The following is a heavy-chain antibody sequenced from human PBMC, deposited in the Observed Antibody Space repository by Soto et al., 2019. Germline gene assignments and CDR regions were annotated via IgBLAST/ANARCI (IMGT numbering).Heavy chain of an antibody. D-gene: IGHD2-21*02. V-gene: IGHV3-33*01. CDR3: AREIGSGDYYYYYGMDV. CDR2: IWYDGSNK. J-gene: IGHJ6*02. Sequence: QVQLVESGGGVVQPGRSLRLSCAASGFTFSSYGMHWVRQAPGKGLEWAAVIWYDGSNKYYADSVKGRFTISRDNSKNTLYLQMNSLRAEDTAVYYCAREIGSGDYYYYYGMDVWGQGTTVTVSS. CDR1: GFTFSSYG.